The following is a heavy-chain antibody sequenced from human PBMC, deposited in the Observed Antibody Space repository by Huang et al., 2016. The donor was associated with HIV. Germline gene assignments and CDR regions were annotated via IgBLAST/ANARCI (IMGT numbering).Heavy chain of an antibody. V-gene: IGHV1-46*01. Sequence: QVQLVQSGAEVKKPGASVKVSCRASGYPFTSHPIHWVRQAPGQGLEWMGMISPGVGLTTDAQSFQGRVTMTRDTSTTTVYMEVTSLRSDDMAIYFCARLPEYWGGRDDYWGQGTLVTVSS. CDR2: ISPGVGLT. CDR3: ARLPEYWGGRDDY. J-gene: IGHJ4*02. CDR1: GYPFTSHP. D-gene: IGHD1-26*01.